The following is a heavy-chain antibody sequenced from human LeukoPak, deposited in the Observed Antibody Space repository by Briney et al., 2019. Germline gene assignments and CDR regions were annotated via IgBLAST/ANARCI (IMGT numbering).Heavy chain of an antibody. Sequence: SETLSLTCGVFGESFSGQFWSWIRQPPGKGLEWIGEINHRGTGIYNPSLKSRVTISVDTSNNQLSLRLSSVTAADTAVYFCARGPYSYDSSGAFDIWGQGTMVTVSS. D-gene: IGHD3-22*01. J-gene: IGHJ3*02. CDR1: GESFSGQF. CDR3: ARGPYSYDSSGAFDI. CDR2: INHRGTG. V-gene: IGHV4-34*01.